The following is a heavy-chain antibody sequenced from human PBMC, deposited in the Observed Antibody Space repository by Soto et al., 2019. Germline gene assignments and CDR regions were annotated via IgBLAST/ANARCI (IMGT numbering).Heavy chain of an antibody. CDR2: INAGNGNT. CDR1: GYTFTSYA. V-gene: IGHV1-3*01. J-gene: IGHJ3*02. D-gene: IGHD2-2*01. CDR3: ARDLRIVVVPAATRLSAFDI. Sequence: ASVKVSCKASGYTFTSYAMHWVRQAPGQRLEWMGWINAGNGNTKYSQKFQGRVTITRDTSASTAYMELSSLRSEDTAVYYCARDLRIVVVPAATRLSAFDIWGQGTMVTVSS.